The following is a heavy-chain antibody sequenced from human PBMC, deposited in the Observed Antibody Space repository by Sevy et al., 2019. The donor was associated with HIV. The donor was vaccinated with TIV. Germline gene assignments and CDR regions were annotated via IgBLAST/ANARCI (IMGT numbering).Heavy chain of an antibody. CDR2: IYYSGST. CDR1: GGSISNYF. Sequence: SETLSLTCTVSGGSISNYFWSWIRQPPGKGLERIGYIYYSGSTNYNPSLKSRVTISVDTSKNQFSLKLSSVTAADTAVYYCARESIGAVGDFDYWGQGTLVTVSS. J-gene: IGHJ4*02. V-gene: IGHV4-59*01. D-gene: IGHD6-13*01. CDR3: ARESIGAVGDFDY.